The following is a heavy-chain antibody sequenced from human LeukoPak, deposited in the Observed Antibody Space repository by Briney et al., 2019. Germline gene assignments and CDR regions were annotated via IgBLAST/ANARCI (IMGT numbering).Heavy chain of an antibody. CDR3: ARDSFIYGSGTSSQN. Sequence: GGSLRLSCAASGFTFDDYAMHWVRQAPGKGLEWVAVISYDGSNKYYADSVKGRFTISRDNSKNTLYLQMNSLRAEDTAVYYCARDSFIYGSGTSSQNWGQGTLVTVSS. J-gene: IGHJ4*02. V-gene: IGHV3-30-3*01. D-gene: IGHD3-10*01. CDR2: ISYDGSNK. CDR1: GFTFDDYA.